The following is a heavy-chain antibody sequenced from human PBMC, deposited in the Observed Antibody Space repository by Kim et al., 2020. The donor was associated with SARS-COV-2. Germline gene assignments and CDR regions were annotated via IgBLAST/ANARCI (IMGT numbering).Heavy chain of an antibody. J-gene: IGHJ5*02. V-gene: IGHV3-23*01. D-gene: IGHD3-3*01. CDR1: GFTFSSYA. CDR3: AGRFLEWLLYENWFDP. Sequence: GGSLRLSCAASGFTFSSYAMSWVRQAPGKGLERVSAISGSGGSTYYADSVKGRFTISRDNSKNTLYLQMNGLRAEDTAVYYCAGRFLEWLLYENWFDPWGQGTLVTVSS. CDR2: ISGSGGST.